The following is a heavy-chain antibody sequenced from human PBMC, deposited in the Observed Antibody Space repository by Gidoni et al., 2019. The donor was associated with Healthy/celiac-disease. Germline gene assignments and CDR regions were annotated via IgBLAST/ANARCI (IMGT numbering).Heavy chain of an antibody. D-gene: IGHD1-1*01. V-gene: IGHV1-18*01. J-gene: IGHJ4*02. CDR2: ISAYNGNT. CDR1: RYTFTSYG. CDR3: SRSVNWNEYDY. Sequence: QVQLVQSVAEVKKPGASVRVSWKDSRYTFTSYGISWVRQAPGQGLEWMGWISAYNGNTNYAQKLQGRGTMTTDTSTSTAYMELRSLRSDATAVYSCSRSVNWNEYDYWGQGTLVTVSS.